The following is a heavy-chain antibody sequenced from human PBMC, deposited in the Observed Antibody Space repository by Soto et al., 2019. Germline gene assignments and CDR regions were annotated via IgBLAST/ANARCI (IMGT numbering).Heavy chain of an antibody. CDR1: GFTFSSYA. CDR3: AKDCYDILTGYCDDAFDI. CDR2: ISGSGGST. J-gene: IGHJ3*02. Sequence: GGSLSLSCAASGFTFSSYAMSWVRQAPGKGLEWVSAISGSGGSTYYADSVKGRFTISRDNSKNTLYLQMNSLRAEDTAVYYCAKDCYDILTGYCDDAFDIWGQGTMVTVSS. D-gene: IGHD3-9*01. V-gene: IGHV3-23*01.